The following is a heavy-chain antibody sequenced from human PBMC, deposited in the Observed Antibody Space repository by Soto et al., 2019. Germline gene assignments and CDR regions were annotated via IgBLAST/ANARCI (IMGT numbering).Heavy chain of an antibody. V-gene: IGHV3-11*06. CDR3: ARDPPHYVFWSGYPYYFDY. D-gene: IGHD3-3*01. Sequence: GGSLRLSCAASGFTFSDYYMSWIRQAPGKGLEWVSYISSSNSYTNYADSVKGRFTISRDNAKNSLYLQMNSLRAEDTAVYYCARDPPHYVFWSGYPYYFDYWGQGTLVTVPS. CDR1: GFTFSDYY. CDR2: ISSSNSYT. J-gene: IGHJ4*02.